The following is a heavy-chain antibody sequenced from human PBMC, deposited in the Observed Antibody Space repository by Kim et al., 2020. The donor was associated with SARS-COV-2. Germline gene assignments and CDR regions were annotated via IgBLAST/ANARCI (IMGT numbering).Heavy chain of an antibody. D-gene: IGHD2-8*01. CDR1: GFTFSSYG. CDR3: ARDDGIGVLGY. Sequence: GGSLRLSCRASGFTFSSYGMHWVRQAPGKGLEWVAAIRYDGSNTDYADSVKGRFTISRDDSKNTLYLQMNRLRVEDTALYFCARDDGIGVLGYWGQGTLGTESS. J-gene: IGHJ4*02. V-gene: IGHV3-33*01. CDR2: IRYDGSNT.